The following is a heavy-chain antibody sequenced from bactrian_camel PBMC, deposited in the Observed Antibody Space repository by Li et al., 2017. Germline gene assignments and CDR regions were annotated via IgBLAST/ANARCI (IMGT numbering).Heavy chain of an antibody. CDR2: IGTRGREI. V-gene: IGHV3S36*01. Sequence: VQLVESGGGSVQAGGSLRLSCAVSGFAFENYAMNWVRQAPGKGLEWIAGIGTRGREIYYADSVKGRFTISKGNTMNTAYLQMDTLQPEDTAIYFCAMSFQLPCLGRDERAYDYWGQGTQVTVS. CDR1: GFAFENYA. CDR3: AMSFQLPCLGRDERAYDY. J-gene: IGHJ4*01. D-gene: IGHD1*01.